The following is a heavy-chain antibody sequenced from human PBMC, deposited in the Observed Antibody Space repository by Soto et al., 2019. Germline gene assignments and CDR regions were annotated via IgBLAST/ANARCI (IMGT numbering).Heavy chain of an antibody. Sequence: PSETLSLTCTVSGDSISPYYWGWIRQPPGKGLEWIGYIHYSGNTKYSPSLESRVTISLDTSKNQFSLKLTSATAADTAVYFCARELESYDTNGYSLDAFDIWGQGTMVTVSS. D-gene: IGHD3-22*01. CDR1: GDSISPYY. CDR2: IHYSGNT. V-gene: IGHV4-59*01. J-gene: IGHJ3*02. CDR3: ARELESYDTNGYSLDAFDI.